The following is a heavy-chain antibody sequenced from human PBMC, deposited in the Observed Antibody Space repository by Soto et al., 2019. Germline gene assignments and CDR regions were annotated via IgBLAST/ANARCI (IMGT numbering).Heavy chain of an antibody. J-gene: IGHJ4*02. CDR2: ITASDGSA. V-gene: IGHV3-23*01. D-gene: IGHD5-18*01. Sequence: EVQLLESGGGLVQPGGSLRISCAASGFTFSTYAMTWVRQAPGKGLERISSITASDGSAYYADSVKGRFTISRDNPMNTLYRQRNILRAEDTAVYYCARGGYSYGHWGQGTLVTVSS. CDR1: GFTFSTYA. CDR3: ARGGYSYGH.